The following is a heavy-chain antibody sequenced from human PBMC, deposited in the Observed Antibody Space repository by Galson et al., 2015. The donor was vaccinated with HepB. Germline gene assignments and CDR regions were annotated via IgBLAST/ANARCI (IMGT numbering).Heavy chain of an antibody. Sequence: SVKVSCKASGYTFTSFAIHWVRQAPGQSLEWMGWINAGNGDTEYSQKFQGRVTMTRDTSANTAYMELSSLRSEDTAIYYCARTGGRITMVRGIITWLDPWGHGTLVTVSS. CDR2: INAGNGDT. CDR1: GYTFTSFA. D-gene: IGHD3-10*01. V-gene: IGHV1-3*01. CDR3: ARTGGRITMVRGIITWLDP. J-gene: IGHJ5*02.